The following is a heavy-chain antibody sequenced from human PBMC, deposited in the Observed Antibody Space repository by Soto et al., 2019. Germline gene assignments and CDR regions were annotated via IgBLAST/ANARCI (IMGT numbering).Heavy chain of an antibody. CDR3: GRDGTANYGSGIDY. Sequence: SGTRSLTCTVSVGSISSIVYYLGFIRQPPGKGLEWIGSIYYSGSNYHNPSLKSRVTISSDTSKNQFSLKLSSVTAAATDVYYCGRDGTANYGSGIDYWGQRTLVTVSS. D-gene: IGHD3-10*01. CDR2: IYYSGSN. CDR1: VGSISSIVYY. J-gene: IGHJ4*02. V-gene: IGHV4-39*02.